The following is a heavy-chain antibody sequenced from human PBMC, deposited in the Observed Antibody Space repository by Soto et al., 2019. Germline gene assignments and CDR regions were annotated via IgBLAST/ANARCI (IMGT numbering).Heavy chain of an antibody. Sequence: SETLSLTCTVSGGSISSYYWSWIRQPPGKGLEWIGYIYYSGSTNYNPSLKSRVTISVDTSKNQFSLKLSSVTAADTAVYYCARRWGRTFGFWGQGTLVTVSS. CDR1: GGSISSYY. CDR3: ARRWGRTFGF. V-gene: IGHV4-59*08. D-gene: IGHD7-27*01. J-gene: IGHJ4*02. CDR2: IYYSGST.